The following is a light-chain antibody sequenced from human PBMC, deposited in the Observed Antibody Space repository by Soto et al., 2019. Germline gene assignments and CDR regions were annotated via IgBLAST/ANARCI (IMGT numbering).Light chain of an antibody. Sequence: EIVFTQSPGTLSLSPGERATLACRASQSVSSYLAWYQQKPGQAPRLLIYDASNRATGIPARFSGSGSGTDFTLTISSLEPEDFAVYYCQQRSNWPTFGQGTRLEIK. V-gene: IGKV3-11*01. CDR2: DAS. CDR1: QSVSSY. CDR3: QQRSNWPT. J-gene: IGKJ5*01.